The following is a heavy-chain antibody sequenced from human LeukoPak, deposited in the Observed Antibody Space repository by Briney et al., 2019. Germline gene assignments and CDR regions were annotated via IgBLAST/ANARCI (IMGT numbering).Heavy chain of an antibody. CDR2: ISSSSSYI. CDR3: ARDLWEHPDAFDI. V-gene: IGHV3-21*01. J-gene: IGHJ3*02. Sequence: GGSLRLSCAAPGFTFSSYSMNWVRQAPGKGLEWVSSISSSSSYIYYADSVKGRFTISRDNAKNSLYLQMNSLRAEDTAVYYCARDLWEHPDAFDIWGQGTMVTVSS. CDR1: GFTFSSYS. D-gene: IGHD1-26*01.